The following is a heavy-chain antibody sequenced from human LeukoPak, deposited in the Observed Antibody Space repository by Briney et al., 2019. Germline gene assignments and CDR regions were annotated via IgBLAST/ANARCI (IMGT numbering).Heavy chain of an antibody. Sequence: GASVKVSCKASGYTFTGYYMHWVRQAPGQGLEWMGWINPNSGGTNYAQKFQGRVTMTRDTSISTAYMELSRLRSDDTAVYYCARDLYYGSGSYYNPQANYYYMDVWGKGTTVTISS. V-gene: IGHV1-2*02. CDR2: INPNSGGT. D-gene: IGHD3-10*01. CDR3: ARDLYYGSGSYYNPQANYYYMDV. CDR1: GYTFTGYY. J-gene: IGHJ6*03.